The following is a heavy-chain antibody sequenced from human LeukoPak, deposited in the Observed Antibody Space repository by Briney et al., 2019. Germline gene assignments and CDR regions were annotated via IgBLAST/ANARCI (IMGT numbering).Heavy chain of an antibody. D-gene: IGHD5-18*01. CDR1: GGTFSSYA. J-gene: IGHJ4*02. V-gene: IGHV1-69*13. Sequence: ASVKVSCKASGGTFSSYAISWVRQAPGQGLEWMGGIIPIFGTANYAQKFQGRVTITADESTSTAYMELSSLRPEDTAVYYCARTAGYSYGYGFYYWGQGTLVTVSS. CDR3: ARTAGYSYGYGFYY. CDR2: IIPIFGTA.